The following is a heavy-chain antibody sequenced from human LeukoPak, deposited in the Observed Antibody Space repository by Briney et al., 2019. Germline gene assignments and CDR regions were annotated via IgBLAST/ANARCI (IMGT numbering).Heavy chain of an antibody. J-gene: IGHJ4*02. D-gene: IGHD6-13*01. CDR1: GYTFTSYD. CDR3: ARGESGAAAGRY. Sequence: ASVKVSCKASGYTFTSYDINWVRQATGQGLEWMGWRNPNSGNTGYAQKFQGRVTMTMNTSISTVYMELSSLRSEDTAVYYCARGESGAAAGRYWGQGTLVTVSS. V-gene: IGHV1-8*01. CDR2: RNPNSGNT.